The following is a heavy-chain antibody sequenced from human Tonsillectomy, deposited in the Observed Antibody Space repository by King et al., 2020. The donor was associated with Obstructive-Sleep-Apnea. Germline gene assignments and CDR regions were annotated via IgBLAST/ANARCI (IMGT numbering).Heavy chain of an antibody. J-gene: IGHJ3*02. CDR2: ISSSSSYI. V-gene: IGHV3-21*01. CDR3: ALGYSYAHDAFDI. CDR1: GSTFSSYS. D-gene: IGHD5-18*01. Sequence: VQLVESGGGLVKPGGSLRLSCAASGSTFSSYSMNWVRQAPGKGLEWVSYISSSSSYIYHADSVKGRFTISRYNAKNSLYLQMNSLRAEDTDVYYCALGYSYAHDAFDIWGQGTMVTVSS.